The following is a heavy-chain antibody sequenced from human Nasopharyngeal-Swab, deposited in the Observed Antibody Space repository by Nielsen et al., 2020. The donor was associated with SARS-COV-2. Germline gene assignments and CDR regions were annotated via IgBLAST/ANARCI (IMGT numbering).Heavy chain of an antibody. Sequence: VRQAPGKGLERVSVIYRGGSTYYADSVKGRFTISRDNSKKTLYLQMNSLRAEDTAVYYCARDGSYSSGYFDYWGQGTLVTVSS. CDR3: ARDGSYSSGYFDY. CDR2: IYRGGST. D-gene: IGHD6-19*01. V-gene: IGHV3-53*01. J-gene: IGHJ4*02.